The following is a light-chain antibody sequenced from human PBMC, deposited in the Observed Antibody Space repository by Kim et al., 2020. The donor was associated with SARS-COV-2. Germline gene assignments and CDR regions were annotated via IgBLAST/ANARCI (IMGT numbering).Light chain of an antibody. Sequence: QSVLTQPPSVSGSPGQSVTISCTGTSSDVGSYNRVSWYQQPPGTAPKLMIYEVSNRPSGVPDRFSGSKSGNTASLTISGLQAEDEADYYCSSYTSSSWVFGGGTQLTVL. CDR1: SSDVGSYNR. V-gene: IGLV2-18*02. CDR3: SSYTSSSWV. J-gene: IGLJ3*02. CDR2: EVS.